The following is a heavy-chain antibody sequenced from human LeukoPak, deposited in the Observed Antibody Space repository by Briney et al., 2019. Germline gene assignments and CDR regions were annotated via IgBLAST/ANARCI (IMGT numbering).Heavy chain of an antibody. CDR1: GGSISSYY. D-gene: IGHD1-26*01. Sequence: PSETLSLTCTVSGGSISSYYWSWIRQPPGKGLEWIGYIYYSGSTNYNPSLKSRVTISVDTSKNQFSLKLSSVTAADTAVYYCARHARIVGATGGFDYWGQGTLVTVSS. CDR3: ARHARIVGATGGFDY. V-gene: IGHV4-59*01. J-gene: IGHJ4*02. CDR2: IYYSGST.